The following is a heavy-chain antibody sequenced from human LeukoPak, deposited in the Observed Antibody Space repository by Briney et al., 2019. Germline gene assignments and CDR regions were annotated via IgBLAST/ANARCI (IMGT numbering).Heavy chain of an antibody. CDR2: IYTSGST. V-gene: IGHV4-4*07. J-gene: IGHJ4*02. Sequence: PSETLSLTCTVSGGSISSYYWSWIRQPAGKGLEWIGRIYTSGSTNYNPSLKSRVTMSVDTSKNQFSLKLSSVTAADTAVYYCARESTKGRYDFWSGYLGFDYFDYWGQGTLVTVSS. CDR3: ARESTKGRYDFWSGYLGFDYFDY. D-gene: IGHD3-3*01. CDR1: GGSISSYY.